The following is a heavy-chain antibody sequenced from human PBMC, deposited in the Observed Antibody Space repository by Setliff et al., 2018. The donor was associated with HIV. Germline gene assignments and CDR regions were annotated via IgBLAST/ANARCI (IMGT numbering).Heavy chain of an antibody. V-gene: IGHV1-69*13. Sequence: WASVKVSCKSSGGTFSSYGVTWVRQAPGQGLEWMGGVIPLFGTEKVAQKFQGRVTITADESTNTAYMELSSLRSEDTAIYYCARPAVLISPDYYYYMDVWGQGTTVTVSS. CDR1: GGTFSSYG. CDR2: VIPLFGTE. CDR3: ARPAVLISPDYYYYMDV. J-gene: IGHJ6*02. D-gene: IGHD6-19*01.